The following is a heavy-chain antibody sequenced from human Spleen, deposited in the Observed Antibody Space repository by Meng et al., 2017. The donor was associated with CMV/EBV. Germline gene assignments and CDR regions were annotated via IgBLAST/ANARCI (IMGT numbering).Heavy chain of an antibody. CDR2: ISYDGSNE. Sequence: GGSLRLSCAASGFIFSNYAMHWVRQAPGKGLEWVAVISYDGSNEYYADSVKGRFTISRDNSKNTLYLQMNSLRAEDTAVYYCAKDLSWGGGWSQWGQGTLVTVSS. CDR1: GFIFSNYA. D-gene: IGHD6-19*01. V-gene: IGHV3-30-3*01. CDR3: AKDLSWGGGWSQ. J-gene: IGHJ4*02.